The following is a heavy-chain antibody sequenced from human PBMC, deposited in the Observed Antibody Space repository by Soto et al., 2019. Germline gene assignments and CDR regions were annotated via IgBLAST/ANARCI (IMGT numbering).Heavy chain of an antibody. D-gene: IGHD6-19*01. V-gene: IGHV3-23*01. Sequence: EAQLLESGGGLVQPGGSLRLSCAASGFTFNKFAMSWVRQAPGKGLEWVSAIGSGSRGTHYVDSVKGRFTISRDDSKNTLYLQMNSLTAEDTAVYYCVAPRATVPGTRYFDPWGQGTPVTVSP. CDR2: IGSGSRGT. CDR1: GFTFNKFA. J-gene: IGHJ5*02. CDR3: VAPRATVPGTRYFDP.